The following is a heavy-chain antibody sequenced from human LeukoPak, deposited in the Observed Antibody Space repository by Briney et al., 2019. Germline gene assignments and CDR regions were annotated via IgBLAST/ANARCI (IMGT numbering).Heavy chain of an antibody. V-gene: IGHV3-23*01. CDR3: AKDPWIAVAGFDC. J-gene: IGHJ4*02. Sequence: GGSLRLSCAASGFTFSRYAMSWVRQAPGKGLEWVSAISGSGGSTYYADSVKGRFTISRDNSKNTLYLQMNSLRAEDTAVYYCAKDPWIAVAGFDCWGQGTLVTVSS. D-gene: IGHD6-19*01. CDR2: ISGSGGST. CDR1: GFTFSRYA.